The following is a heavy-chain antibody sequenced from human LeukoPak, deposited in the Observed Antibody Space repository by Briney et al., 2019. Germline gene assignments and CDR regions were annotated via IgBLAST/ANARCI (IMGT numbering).Heavy chain of an antibody. CDR1: GSIFRSYG. Sequence: GGSLRLSCVASGSIFRSYGMHWVRQAPGSGLEWVAFIRYDGDKEDYVDSVKGRFTISRDNSKNMVYLQMDSLRVDDTAVYYCVKDPYSGDFAEYFQSWGQGTLVSVSS. J-gene: IGHJ1*01. V-gene: IGHV3-30*02. CDR3: VKDPYSGDFAEYFQS. CDR2: IRYDGDKE. D-gene: IGHD4-17*01.